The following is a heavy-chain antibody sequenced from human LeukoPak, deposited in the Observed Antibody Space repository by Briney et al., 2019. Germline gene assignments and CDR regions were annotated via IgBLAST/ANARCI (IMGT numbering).Heavy chain of an antibody. Sequence: GGSLRLSCAASGFTFSSYGMHWVRQAPGKGLEWVAVIWYDGSDKYYADSVKGRFTISRDNSKNALYLQMNSLRVEDTAVYYCARVLGDSGWYLGWFDPWGQGTLVTVSS. J-gene: IGHJ5*02. CDR2: IWYDGSDK. D-gene: IGHD6-19*01. CDR1: GFTFSSYG. V-gene: IGHV3-33*01. CDR3: ARVLGDSGWYLGWFDP.